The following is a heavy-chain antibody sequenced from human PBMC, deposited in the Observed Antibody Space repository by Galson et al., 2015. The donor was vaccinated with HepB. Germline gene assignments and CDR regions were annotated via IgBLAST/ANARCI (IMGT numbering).Heavy chain of an antibody. CDR2: INAGNGNT. Sequence: SVKVSCKASGYTFTSYAMHWVRQAPGQRLEWMGWINAGNGNTKYSQKFQGRVTITRDTSASTAYMELSSLRSEDTAVYYCAREEYYYDSSGYYSPDYYFDYWGQGTLVTVSS. J-gene: IGHJ4*02. D-gene: IGHD3-22*01. CDR1: GYTFTSYA. V-gene: IGHV1-3*01. CDR3: AREEYYYDSSGYYSPDYYFDY.